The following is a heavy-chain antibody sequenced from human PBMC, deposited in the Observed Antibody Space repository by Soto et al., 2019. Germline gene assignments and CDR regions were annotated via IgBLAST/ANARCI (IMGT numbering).Heavy chain of an antibody. CDR3: ARHLAPLGDSSSWFDY. Sequence: GGSLRLSCAASGFTFSSYAMHWVRQAPGKGLEWVAVISYDGSNKYYADSVKGRFTISRDNSKNTLYLQMNSLKASDTAMYYCARHLAPLGDSSSWFDYWGQGTLVTVSS. J-gene: IGHJ5*01. CDR1: GFTFSSYA. CDR2: ISYDGSNK. D-gene: IGHD6-13*01. V-gene: IGHV3-30-3*01.